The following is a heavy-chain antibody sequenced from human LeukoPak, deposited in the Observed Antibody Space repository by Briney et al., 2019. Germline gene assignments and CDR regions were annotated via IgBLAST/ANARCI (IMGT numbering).Heavy chain of an antibody. J-gene: IGHJ4*02. CDR1: GFTFSDYY. CDR2: ISSSGSTI. D-gene: IGHD2-15*01. CDR3: ARDFGVVVAATVFDY. Sequence: GGSLRLSCAASGFTFSDYYMSWIRQAPGKGLEWVSYISSSGSTIYYADSVKGRFTISRDNAKNSLYLQMNSLRAEDTAVYYCARDFGVVVAATVFDYWGQGTLVTVSS. V-gene: IGHV3-11*04.